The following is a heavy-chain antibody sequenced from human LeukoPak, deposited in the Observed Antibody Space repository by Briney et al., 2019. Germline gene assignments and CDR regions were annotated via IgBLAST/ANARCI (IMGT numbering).Heavy chain of an antibody. J-gene: IGHJ3*02. CDR2: IYYSGST. D-gene: IGHD3-9*01. CDR3: ARARYYDILTGYYAAVLDAFDI. V-gene: IGHV4-59*01. CDR1: GGSISSYY. Sequence: SETLSLTCTVSGGSISSYYWSWIRQPPGKGPEWVGYIYYSGSTNYNPSLKSRVTISVDTSKNQFSLKLSSVTAADTAVYYCARARYYDILTGYYAAVLDAFDIWGQGTMVTVSS.